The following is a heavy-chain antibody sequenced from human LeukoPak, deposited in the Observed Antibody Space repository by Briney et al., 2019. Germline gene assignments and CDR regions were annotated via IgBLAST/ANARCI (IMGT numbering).Heavy chain of an antibody. D-gene: IGHD6-19*01. V-gene: IGHV1-2*02. J-gene: IGHJ5*02. CDR2: INPNSGDT. CDR3: ARAGIAVATYFP. CDR1: GYTFTGYY. Sequence: GASVKVSCKASGYTFTGYYMHWVRQAPGQGLEWIGWINPNSGDTNYAQKFQGRVTMTRDTYISTAYMELSRLRSDDTAVYYGARAGIAVATYFPWGQGTLVTVSS.